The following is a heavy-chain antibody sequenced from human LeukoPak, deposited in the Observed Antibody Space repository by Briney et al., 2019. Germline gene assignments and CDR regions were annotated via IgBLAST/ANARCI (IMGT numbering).Heavy chain of an antibody. CDR3: ARLLCSRTSCYGYFDY. J-gene: IGHJ4*02. V-gene: IGHV1-18*04. Sequence: ASVKVSFKASGYTFTGYYMHWVRQAPGQGLEWMGWISAYNGNTNYAQKLQGRVTMTTDTSTSTAYMELRSLRSDDTAVYYCARLLCSRTSCYGYFDYWGQGTLVTVSS. CDR2: ISAYNGNT. D-gene: IGHD2-2*01. CDR1: GYTFTGYY.